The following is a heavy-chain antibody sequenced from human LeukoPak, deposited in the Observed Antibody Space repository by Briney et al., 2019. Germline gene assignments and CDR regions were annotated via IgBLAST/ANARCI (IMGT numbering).Heavy chain of an antibody. CDR1: GFTFSSYA. V-gene: IGHV3-21*01. J-gene: IGHJ4*02. CDR2: ISSSSYI. D-gene: IGHD4-17*01. CDR3: ARAYGDYHLDY. Sequence: GGSLRLSCAASGFTFSSYAMSWVRQAPGKGLEWVSSISSSSYIYYADSVKGRFTISRDNAKNSLYLQMNSLRAEDTAVYYCARAYGDYHLDYWGQGTLVTVSS.